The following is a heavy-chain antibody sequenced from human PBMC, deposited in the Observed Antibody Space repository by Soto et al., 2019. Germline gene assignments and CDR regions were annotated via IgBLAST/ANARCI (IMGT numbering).Heavy chain of an antibody. V-gene: IGHV3-23*01. D-gene: IGHD3-10*01. CDR1: GFTFSTYT. CDR2: ISGSGGRP. Sequence: EVQLLESGGGLVQPGGSLRLSCVASGFTFSTYTMSWVRQAPGKRLEWVSVISGSGGRPSYADSVQGRFSISRDNPKNTLYLQMNGLRGEDTARYYCAKARCITTDCYVPDYWGQGTLVTVSS. J-gene: IGHJ4*02. CDR3: AKARCITTDCYVPDY.